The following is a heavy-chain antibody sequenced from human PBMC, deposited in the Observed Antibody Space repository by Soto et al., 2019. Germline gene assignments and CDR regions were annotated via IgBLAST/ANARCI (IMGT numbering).Heavy chain of an antibody. D-gene: IGHD2-2*02. Sequence: SVKVSCKASGGTFSSYAISWVRQAPGQGLEWMGGIIPIFGTANYAQKFQGRVTITADESTGTAYMELSSLRSEDTAVYYCASTIVVVPAAIVRFDPWGQGTLVTVSS. J-gene: IGHJ5*02. CDR3: ASTIVVVPAAIVRFDP. V-gene: IGHV1-69*13. CDR1: GGTFSSYA. CDR2: IIPIFGTA.